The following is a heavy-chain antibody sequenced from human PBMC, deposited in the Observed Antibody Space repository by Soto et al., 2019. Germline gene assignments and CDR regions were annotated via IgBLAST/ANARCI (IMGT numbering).Heavy chain of an antibody. CDR1: GFTVSSNY. CDR2: IYSGGST. D-gene: IGHD3-3*01. J-gene: IGHJ6*02. V-gene: IGHV3-53*01. Sequence: GGSLRLSCAASGFTVSSNYMSWVRQAPGKGLEWVSVIYSGGSTYYADSVKGRFTISRDNSKNTLYLQMNSLRAEDTAVYYCARSLRFLEWLLYPELYYYYGMDVWGQGTTVTVSS. CDR3: ARSLRFLEWLLYPELYYYYGMDV.